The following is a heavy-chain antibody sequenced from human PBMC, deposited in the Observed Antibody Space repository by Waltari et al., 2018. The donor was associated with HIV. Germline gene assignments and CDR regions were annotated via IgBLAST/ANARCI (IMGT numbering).Heavy chain of an antibody. CDR3: ARDPVYSGSSLVYYFDY. V-gene: IGHV3-48*01. D-gene: IGHD6-6*01. Sequence: EVQLVESGGGLVQPGGSLRLSCAASGFPFSDYSMTWFRQAPGKGLEWVSYISSSSSTIYYADSVKGRFTISRDNAKNSLYLQMNSLRAEDTAVYYCARDPVYSGSSLVYYFDYWGQGTLVTVSS. CDR2: ISSSSSTI. CDR1: GFPFSDYS. J-gene: IGHJ4*02.